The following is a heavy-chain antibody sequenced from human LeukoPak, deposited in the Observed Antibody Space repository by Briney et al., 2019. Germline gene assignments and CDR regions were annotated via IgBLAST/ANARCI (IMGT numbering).Heavy chain of an antibody. Sequence: ASVKVSCKASGYTSTSYGISWVRQAPGQGLEWMGWISAYNGNTNYAQKLQGRVTMTTDTSTSTAYMELRSLRSDDTAVYYCARIERGVNGFGGFDYWGQGTLVTVSS. V-gene: IGHV1-18*01. J-gene: IGHJ4*02. CDR2: ISAYNGNT. CDR1: GYTSTSYG. D-gene: IGHD3-10*01. CDR3: ARIERGVNGFGGFDY.